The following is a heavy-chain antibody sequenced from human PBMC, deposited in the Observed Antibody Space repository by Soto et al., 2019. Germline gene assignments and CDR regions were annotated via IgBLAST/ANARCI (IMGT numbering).Heavy chain of an antibody. D-gene: IGHD5-12*01. V-gene: IGHV3-7*01. Sequence: EVQLVESGGGFFQPGGSLRLSCSPAGFTFSNYWMSWVRQAPGKGLEWVANIKQDGTEKNYVDSVRTRFTISRDNAKNSLDLQMNSLTAEDTAGYYCASVAIWGQGTLVTVSS. CDR3: ASVAI. CDR2: IKQDGTEK. J-gene: IGHJ4*02. CDR1: GFTFSNYW.